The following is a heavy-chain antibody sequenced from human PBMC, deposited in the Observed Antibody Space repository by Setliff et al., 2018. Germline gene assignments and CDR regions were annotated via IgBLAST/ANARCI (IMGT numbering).Heavy chain of an antibody. CDR2: IYKSGST. CDR1: GDYISSHY. J-gene: IGHJ4*02. CDR3: ARSLYNYANGLGY. Sequence: PSETLSLTCTVFGDYISSHYWTWIRQSPGKGLEWIGYIYKSGSTNYNPSLKSRVSISADTSKNQFSLKLTSVTAADSAIYYCARSLYNYANGLGYWGQGTQVTVSS. V-gene: IGHV4-59*11. D-gene: IGHD3-16*02.